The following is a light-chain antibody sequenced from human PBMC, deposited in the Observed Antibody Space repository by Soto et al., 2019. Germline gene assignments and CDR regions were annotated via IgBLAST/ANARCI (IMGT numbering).Light chain of an antibody. CDR1: ETISNQ. Sequence: EVVLTQSPATLSLFPGESATLSCRASETISNQLAWYQQKPGQAPRPLMYDASHRVTGIPARFSGSGAGTDFTLIISSLEPADFAVYYCQHRIDWPPNCTFGQGTKVDIK. J-gene: IGKJ2*02. CDR2: DAS. CDR3: QHRIDWPPNCT. V-gene: IGKV3-11*01.